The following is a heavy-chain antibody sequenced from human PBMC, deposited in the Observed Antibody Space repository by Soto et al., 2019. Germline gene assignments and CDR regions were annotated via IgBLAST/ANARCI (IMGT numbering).Heavy chain of an antibody. CDR2: ISYDGSNK. Sequence: VGSLRLSCAASGFTFSSFGMHWVRQAPGKGLEWVALISYDGSNKYYADSVKGRFTISRDKSKNTLYLQMNSLRAEDTAVYYCAKDRGWSSADLDYWGQGTLVTVSS. D-gene: IGHD6-19*01. CDR3: AKDRGWSSADLDY. CDR1: GFTFSSFG. J-gene: IGHJ4*02. V-gene: IGHV3-30*18.